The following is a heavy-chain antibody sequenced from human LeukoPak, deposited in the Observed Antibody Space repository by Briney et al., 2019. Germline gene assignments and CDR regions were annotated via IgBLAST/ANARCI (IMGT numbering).Heavy chain of an antibody. D-gene: IGHD3-10*01. Sequence: GGSLRLSCAASGFTFSSYWMNWVRQAPGKGLEWVSYISSSSSTIYYADSVKGRFTISRDNAKNSLYLQMNSLRAEDTAVYYCARDGWFGELLLNWFDPWGQGTLVTVSS. CDR1: GFTFSSYW. CDR2: ISSSSSTI. V-gene: IGHV3-48*01. J-gene: IGHJ5*02. CDR3: ARDGWFGELLLNWFDP.